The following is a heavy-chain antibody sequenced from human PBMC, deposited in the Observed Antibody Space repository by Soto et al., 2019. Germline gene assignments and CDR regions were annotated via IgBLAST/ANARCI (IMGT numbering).Heavy chain of an antibody. CDR3: ARPSSPYFEWLSAFDP. CDR1: GGSVSNGSYY. Sequence: QVQLQESGPGLVKPSETLSLTCTVSGGSVSNGSYYWSWIRQPPGKGLEWIGYIHYSGSTKYNPSLKSRVTISADTSKNQFSLKLRSVTAADTAVYYCARPSSPYFEWLSAFDPWGQGTLVTVSS. D-gene: IGHD3-9*01. J-gene: IGHJ5*02. CDR2: IHYSGST. V-gene: IGHV4-61*01.